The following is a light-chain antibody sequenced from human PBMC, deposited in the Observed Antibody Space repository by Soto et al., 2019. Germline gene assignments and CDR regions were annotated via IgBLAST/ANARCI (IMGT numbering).Light chain of an antibody. CDR3: QQYGGSPWT. J-gene: IGKJ1*01. CDR1: QSVRSSS. Sequence: EIVLTQSPGTLSLSPGERATLSCRASQSVRSSSLAWYQQKPGQAPRLLLFGASSRATGIPDRFSGSGSGTDFTLTISRLDTEDFAVYYCQQYGGSPWTFGQGTKVDIK. CDR2: GAS. V-gene: IGKV3-20*01.